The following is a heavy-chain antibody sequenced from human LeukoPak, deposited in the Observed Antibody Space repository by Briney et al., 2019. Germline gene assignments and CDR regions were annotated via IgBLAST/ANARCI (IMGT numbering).Heavy chain of an antibody. J-gene: IGHJ4*02. D-gene: IGHD3-10*01. CDR2: IIPIFGTA. V-gene: IGHV1-69*05. CDR1: GYTFTTYG. Sequence: ASVKVSCKASGYTFTTYGISWVRQAPGQGLEWMGGIIPIFGTANYAQKFQGRVTMTRDTSTSTVYMELSSLRSEDTAVYYCARGTPYYYFDYWGQGTLVTVSS. CDR3: ARGTPYYYFDY.